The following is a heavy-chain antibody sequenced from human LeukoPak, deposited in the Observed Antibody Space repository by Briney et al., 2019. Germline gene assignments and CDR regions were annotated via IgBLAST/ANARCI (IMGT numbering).Heavy chain of an antibody. CDR1: GYTFTSYG. V-gene: IGHV1-18*04. D-gene: IGHD2-15*01. CDR2: ISAYNGNT. J-gene: IGHJ4*02. Sequence: GGSVKVSCKASGYTFTSYGISSVRQAPGQGLEWMGWISAYNGNTNYAQKLQGRVTMTTDTSTSTAYMELRSLRSDDTAVYYCARAIRDIVVVVAATDTQFDYWGQGTLVTVSS. CDR3: ARAIRDIVVVVAATDTQFDY.